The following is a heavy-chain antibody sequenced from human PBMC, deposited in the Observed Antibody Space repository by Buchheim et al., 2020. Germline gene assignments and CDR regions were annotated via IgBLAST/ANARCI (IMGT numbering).Heavy chain of an antibody. CDR1: GFTFSGYE. J-gene: IGHJ1*01. V-gene: IGHV3-48*03. D-gene: IGHD3-10*01. CDR3: ATDPHYPSGSY. Sequence: EVFLVESGGGLVQPGGSLRLSCAASGFTFSGYEMNWVRQVPGKGLECIAYISASGGSTYYVASVRGRLPISRDNAKNSLYLQMNSLRVEDTAVYYCATDPHYPSGSYWGRGTL. CDR2: ISASGGST.